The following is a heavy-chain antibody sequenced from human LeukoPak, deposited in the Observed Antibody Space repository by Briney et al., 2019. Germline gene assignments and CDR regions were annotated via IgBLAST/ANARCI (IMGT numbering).Heavy chain of an antibody. J-gene: IGHJ6*03. Sequence: PGGSLRLSCAASGFNFNNYAMSWVRQAPGKGLEWVSGVSGSGGRTNYVDSVKGRFTISRDNSKNTVHLQLESLRVEDTAVYYCAKGSRYNSGLLHYMDVWGKGTTVTVSS. CDR2: VSGSGGRT. CDR3: AKGSRYNSGLLHYMDV. D-gene: IGHD5-12*01. CDR1: GFNFNNYA. V-gene: IGHV3-23*01.